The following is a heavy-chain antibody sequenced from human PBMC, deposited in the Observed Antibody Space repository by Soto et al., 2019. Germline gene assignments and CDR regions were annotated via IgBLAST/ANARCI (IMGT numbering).Heavy chain of an antibody. J-gene: IGHJ4*02. CDR1: GGSFSGYY. CDR3: ARGRWLRSSFDY. CDR2: INHSGST. D-gene: IGHD5-12*01. Sequence: QVQLQQWGAGLLKPSETLSLTCAVYGGSFSGYYWSWIRQPPGKGLEWIGEINHSGSTNYNPSLRSRVTISVDTSKNQGSLKLSSVTAADTAVYYCARGRWLRSSFDYWGQGTLVTVSS. V-gene: IGHV4-34*01.